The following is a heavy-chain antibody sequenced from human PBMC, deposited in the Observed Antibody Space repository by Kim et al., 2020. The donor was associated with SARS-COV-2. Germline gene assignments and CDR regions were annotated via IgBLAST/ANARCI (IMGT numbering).Heavy chain of an antibody. CDR2: ISSSGSTI. CDR3: ATLPSGYSTGNFDY. D-gene: IGHD3-22*01. Sequence: GGSLRLSCAASGFTFSDYYMSWIRQAPGKGLEWVSYISSSGSTIYYADSVKVRFTISRDNAKNSLYLQMNSLRAEDTAVYYCATLPSGYSTGNFDYWGQGTLVTVSS. J-gene: IGHJ4*02. CDR1: GFTFSDYY. V-gene: IGHV3-11*04.